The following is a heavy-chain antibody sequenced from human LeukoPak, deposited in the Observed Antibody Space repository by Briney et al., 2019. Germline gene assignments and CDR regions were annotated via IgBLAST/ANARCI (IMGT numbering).Heavy chain of an antibody. D-gene: IGHD3-22*01. CDR2: ISSSGST. Sequence: SETLSPTCTVSGDSISSGDYYWSWIRQPAGKGLEWIGRISSSGSTNYNPSLKSRVTITVDTSKNQFSLKLSSVTAADTAVYFCARGPYSYDSSGAFDIWGQGTMVTVSS. CDR1: GDSISSGDYY. CDR3: ARGPYSYDSSGAFDI. V-gene: IGHV4-61*02. J-gene: IGHJ3*02.